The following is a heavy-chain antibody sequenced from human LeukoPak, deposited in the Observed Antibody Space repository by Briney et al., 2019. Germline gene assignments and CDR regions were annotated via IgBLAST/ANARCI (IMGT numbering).Heavy chain of an antibody. D-gene: IGHD6-19*01. Sequence: GGSLRLSCAASGFTFSSYAMSWVRQAPGKGLEWVSAISGSGGSTYYADSVKGRFTISRDNSKNTLYLQINGLRAEDTAVYYCAKDHLPGIVVADRDYWGQGTLVTVSS. CDR3: AKDHLPGIVVADRDY. V-gene: IGHV3-23*01. CDR1: GFTFSSYA. J-gene: IGHJ4*02. CDR2: ISGSGGST.